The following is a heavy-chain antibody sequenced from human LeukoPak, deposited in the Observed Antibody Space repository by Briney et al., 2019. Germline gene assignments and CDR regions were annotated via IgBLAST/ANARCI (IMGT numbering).Heavy chain of an antibody. J-gene: IGHJ4*02. CDR1: GFTFSNAW. Sequence: GGSLRLSCAASGFTFSNAWMSWVRQAPGKGLEWVGRIKSKTDGGTTDYAAPVKGRFTISRDNSKNSLYLQMNSLRTEDTALYYCAKDIGFSVGSLEYWGQGTLVTVSS. V-gene: IGHV3-15*05. D-gene: IGHD2-15*01. CDR3: AKDIGFSVGSLEY. CDR2: IKSKTDGGTT.